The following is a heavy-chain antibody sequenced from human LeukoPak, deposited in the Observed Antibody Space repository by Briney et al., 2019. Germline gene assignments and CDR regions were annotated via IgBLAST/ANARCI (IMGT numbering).Heavy chain of an antibody. D-gene: IGHD5-18*01. V-gene: IGHV1-18*01. J-gene: IGHJ4*02. Sequence: VASVTVSCKASGYTFTSYGISWVRQAPGQGLEWMGWISAYNGNTNYAQKFQGRVTMTTDTSTSTAYMDLRSLRSDDTAVYYCARYLHSYGYYFDYWGQGTLVTVSS. CDR3: ARYLHSYGYYFDY. CDR2: ISAYNGNT. CDR1: GYTFTSYG.